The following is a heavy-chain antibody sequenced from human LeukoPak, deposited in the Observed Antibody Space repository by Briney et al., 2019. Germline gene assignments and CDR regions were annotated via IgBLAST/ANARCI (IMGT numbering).Heavy chain of an antibody. J-gene: IGHJ2*01. CDR2: ITWNSGQI. V-gene: IGHV3-9*01. CDR3: VKERGQNRYFDL. D-gene: IGHD1-14*01. CDR1: GFSFDDYA. Sequence: SGRSLRLSCSTSGFSFDDYAMHWVRQAPGEGLEWVSSITWNSGQIDYAQSVRGRFTISRENAKNSLYLQMNSLTPEDTALYYCVKERGQNRYFDLWGRGTLVTVSS.